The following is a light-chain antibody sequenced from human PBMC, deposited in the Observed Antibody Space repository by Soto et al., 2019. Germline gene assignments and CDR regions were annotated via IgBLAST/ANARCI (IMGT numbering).Light chain of an antibody. CDR1: SSNIGRNS. CDR2: TNN. CDR3: AVWDDSLNGLWV. Sequence: QSVLTQPPSASGTPGQRVTISCSGSSSNIGRNSVNWYRQLPGTAPKLLIYTNNQRPSGVPDRFSGSKSGTSASLAISGLQSEDEADYYCAVWDDSLNGLWVFGGGTKVTVL. V-gene: IGLV1-44*01. J-gene: IGLJ3*02.